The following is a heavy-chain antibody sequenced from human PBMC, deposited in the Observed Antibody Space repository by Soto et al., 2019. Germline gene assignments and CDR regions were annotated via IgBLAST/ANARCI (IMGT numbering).Heavy chain of an antibody. J-gene: IGHJ3*02. CDR2: IANTGDP. V-gene: IGHV3-13*05. CDR3: AREGTGGGFDI. Sequence: GGSLRLSCAASGFVFSSYDMHWVRHTTGAGLEWVSVIANTGDPYYSDSVKGRFTISRDNAENALYLQMNSLRVGDSAMYYCAREGTGGGFDIWGQGTKVTVSS. CDR1: GFVFSSYD. D-gene: IGHD1-1*01.